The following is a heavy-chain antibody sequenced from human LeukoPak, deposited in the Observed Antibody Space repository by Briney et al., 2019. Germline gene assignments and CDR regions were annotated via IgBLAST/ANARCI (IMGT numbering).Heavy chain of an antibody. CDR1: GFTFRSYA. J-gene: IGHJ4*02. CDR2: ITDSCGDT. D-gene: IGHD2-2*01. CDR3: AKGSRSSRPYYFDY. V-gene: IGHV3-23*01. Sequence: PGGSLRLSCAASGFTFRSYAMSWVRQAPGKGLEWVSAITDSCGDTWYADSVKGRSTISRDNSTDTLYLQLNILRAEDTAVYYCAKGSRSSRPYYFDYWGQGALVTVSS.